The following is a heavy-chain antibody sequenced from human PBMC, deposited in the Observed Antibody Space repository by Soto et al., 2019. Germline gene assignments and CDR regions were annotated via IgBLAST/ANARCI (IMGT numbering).Heavy chain of an antibody. CDR3: ANLPIVVVTTEGRRGRAFDI. Sequence: QVQLVESGGGVVQPGRSLRLSCAASGFTFSSYGMHWVRQAPGKGLEWVAVISYDGSNKYYADSVKGRFTISRDNSKNTLYLQMNSLRAEDTAVYYCANLPIVVVTTEGRRGRAFDIWGQGTMVTVSS. CDR2: ISYDGSNK. V-gene: IGHV3-30*18. D-gene: IGHD2-21*02. CDR1: GFTFSSYG. J-gene: IGHJ3*02.